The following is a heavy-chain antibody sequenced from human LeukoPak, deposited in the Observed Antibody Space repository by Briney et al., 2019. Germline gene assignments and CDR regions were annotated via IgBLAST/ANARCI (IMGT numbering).Heavy chain of an antibody. D-gene: IGHD1-26*01. V-gene: IGHV3-30*19. CDR2: ISDDGSIK. CDR3: ARDPSNSGGYYVLDY. CDR1: GFTFSSYG. J-gene: IGHJ4*02. Sequence: GGSLRLSCAASGFTFSSYGMHWVRQAPGKGLEWVAVISDDGSIKNYADSVKGRFTISRDTSKNTLYLQVNSLRAEDTAMYYCARDPSNSGGYYVLDYWGQGTLVTVSS.